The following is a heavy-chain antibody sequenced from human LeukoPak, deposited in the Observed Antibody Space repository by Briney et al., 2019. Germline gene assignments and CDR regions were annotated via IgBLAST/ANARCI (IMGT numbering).Heavy chain of an antibody. CDR1: GDFISSYY. CDR2: LYNSGST. D-gene: IGHD3-3*01. J-gene: IGHJ4*02. V-gene: IGHV4-4*08. CDR3: ARDLLPQRESYYDFWSGYTI. Sequence: SETLSLTCTVPGDFISSYYWSWIRQPPGKGLEWIGYLYNSGSTNYNPSLKSRVTISVDTSKNQFSLKLSSVTAADTAVYYCARDLLPQRESYYDFWSGYTIWGQGTLVTVSS.